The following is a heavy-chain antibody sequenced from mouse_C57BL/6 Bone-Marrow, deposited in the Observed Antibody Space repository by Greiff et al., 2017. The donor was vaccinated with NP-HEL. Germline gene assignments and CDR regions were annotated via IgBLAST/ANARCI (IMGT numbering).Heavy chain of an antibody. V-gene: IGHV1-5*01. CDR1: GYTFTSYW. J-gene: IGHJ3*01. D-gene: IGHD3-3*01. Sequence: VQLQQSGTVLARPGASVKMSCKTSGYTFTSYWMHWVKQRPGQGLEWIGAIYPGNSDTSYNQKFKGKAKLTAVTSASTAYMELSSLTNEDSAVYYCTRGAGPLFAYWGQGTLVTVSA. CDR2: IYPGNSDT. CDR3: TRGAGPLFAY.